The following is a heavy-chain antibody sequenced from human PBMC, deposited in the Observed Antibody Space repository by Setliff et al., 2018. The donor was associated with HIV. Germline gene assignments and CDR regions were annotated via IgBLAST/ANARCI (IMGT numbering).Heavy chain of an antibody. CDR2: IYYSGST. Sequence: SETLSLTCDVSGDSISSSNYFWGWIRQPPGKGLEWIGSIYYSGSTYYNPSLKSRVTISVDTSKNQFSLKLSSVTAADTAVYYCARRPPRYCSSSSCYRDWFDPWGQGTQVTVSS. D-gene: IGHD2-2*01. CDR3: ARRPPRYCSSSSCYRDWFDP. J-gene: IGHJ5*02. V-gene: IGHV4-39*07. CDR1: GDSISSSNYF.